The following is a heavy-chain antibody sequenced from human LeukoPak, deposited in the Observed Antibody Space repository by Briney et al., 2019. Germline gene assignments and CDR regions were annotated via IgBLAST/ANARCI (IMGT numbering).Heavy chain of an antibody. J-gene: IGHJ4*02. CDR1: GFTVNTKF. CDR3: ASVPPPSNYHEQGYDY. V-gene: IGHV3-66*02. CDR2: IYTDAST. Sequence: GGSLRLSCAVSGFTVNTKFMSWVRQAPGQGLEWVSVIYTDASTYYADSVRGRFTISRDNSRNTLYLQMNRLRAEDTAVYYCASVPPPSNYHEQGYDYWGQGTLVTVSS. D-gene: IGHD4-11*01.